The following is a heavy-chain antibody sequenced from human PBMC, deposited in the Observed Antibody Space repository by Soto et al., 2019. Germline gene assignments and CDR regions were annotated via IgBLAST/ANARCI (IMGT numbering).Heavy chain of an antibody. CDR3: ARSEHSSDHDAVGY. CDR1: GYTFTSYD. V-gene: IGHV1-8*01. J-gene: IGHJ4*02. Sequence: QVQLVQSGAEVKKPGASVKVSCKASGYTFTSYDINWVRQATGHGLEWMGWMNPNSGNTGYAQKFQGRVTMTRNTSISTAYMELSSLRSEDTAVYYCARSEHSSDHDAVGYWGQGTLVTVSS. D-gene: IGHD6-19*01. CDR2: MNPNSGNT.